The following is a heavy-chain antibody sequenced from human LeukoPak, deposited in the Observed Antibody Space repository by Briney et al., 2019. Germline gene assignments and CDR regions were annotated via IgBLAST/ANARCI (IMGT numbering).Heavy chain of an antibody. CDR3: AKDRGYSGYGGPYYFDY. V-gene: IGHV3-23*01. CDR2: ISGSGGST. J-gene: IGHJ4*02. D-gene: IGHD5-12*01. CDR1: GFTFSSYG. Sequence: GGSLRLSCAASGFTFSSYGMSWVRQAPGKGLEWVSAISGSGGSTYYADSVKGRFTISRDNSKNTLYLQMNSLRAEDTAVYYCAKDRGYSGYGGPYYFDYWGRGTLVTVSS.